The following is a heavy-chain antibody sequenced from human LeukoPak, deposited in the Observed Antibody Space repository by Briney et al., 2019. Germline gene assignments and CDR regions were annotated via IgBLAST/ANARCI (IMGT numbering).Heavy chain of an antibody. J-gene: IGHJ6*02. CDR2: IDPSDSYT. CDR1: GYSFISYW. D-gene: IGHD6-13*01. CDR3: ARRAYSSSWYYGMDV. Sequence: GESLKISCKGSGYSFISYWISWVRQMPGKGLEWMGRIDPSDSYTNYSPSFQGHVTISADKSISTAYLQWSSLKASDTAMYYCARRAYSSSWYYGMDVWGQGTTVTVSS. V-gene: IGHV5-10-1*01.